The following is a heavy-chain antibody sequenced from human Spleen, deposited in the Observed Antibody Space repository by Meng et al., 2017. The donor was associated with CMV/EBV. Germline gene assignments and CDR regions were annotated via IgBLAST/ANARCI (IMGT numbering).Heavy chain of an antibody. CDR1: GFTFNSFSSYA. Sequence: GESLKISCVASGFTFNSFSSYAMSWVRRAPGKGLEWVSVISSSGGSTDYADSVQGRFTISRDNSKNTLYLQMHSLRAEDTAIYYCAKGVETTTIIEDAFDIWGPGTTVTV. D-gene: IGHD5-12*01. CDR3: AKGVETTTIIEDAFDI. V-gene: IGHV3-23*01. J-gene: IGHJ3*02. CDR2: ISSSGGST.